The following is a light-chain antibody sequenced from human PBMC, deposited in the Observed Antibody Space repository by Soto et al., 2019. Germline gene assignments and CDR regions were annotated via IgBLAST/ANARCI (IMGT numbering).Light chain of an antibody. V-gene: IGLV8-61*01. CDR2: STN. CDR3: MLYVGGGISV. J-gene: IGLJ3*02. Sequence: QSVLTQPPSVSGAPGQRVTISCTGSSSNIGAGYDVHWYQQTPGQAPRTLIYSTNIRSSGVPDRFSGSILGNKAALTVTGAQADDDSDYYCMLYVGGGISVFGGGTKLTVL. CDR1: SSNIGAGYD.